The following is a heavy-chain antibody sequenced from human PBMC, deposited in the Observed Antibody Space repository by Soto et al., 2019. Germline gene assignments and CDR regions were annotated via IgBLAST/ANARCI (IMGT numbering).Heavy chain of an antibody. V-gene: IGHV4-59*01. D-gene: IGHD3-22*01. J-gene: IGHJ4*02. CDR3: ARGRTVRNYADDSSDYFYFFDY. CDR2: VYYTGST. CDR1: GDSLSTFY. Sequence: PSETLSLTCTVSGDSLSTFYWGWMRQSPGKELAWIGYVYYTGSTNYNPSLKSRVTISVDRSKNQFSLKLTSANAADTAVYYCARGRTVRNYADDSSDYFYFFDYWGQGTQVTVSS.